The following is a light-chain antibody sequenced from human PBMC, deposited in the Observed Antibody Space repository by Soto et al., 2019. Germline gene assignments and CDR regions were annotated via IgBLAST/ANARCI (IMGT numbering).Light chain of an antibody. V-gene: IGLV1-51*01. J-gene: IGLJ2*01. CDR2: DNN. Sequence: QSVLTQPPSVSGAPGQRVTISCTGSNSNIGAGYDVHWYQQLPRIAPKLLIYDNNKRPSGIPDRFSGSKSGTSGTLDITGLQTGDEADYYCATWDGSLPGEVFGGGTKLTVL. CDR3: ATWDGSLPGEV. CDR1: NSNIGAGYD.